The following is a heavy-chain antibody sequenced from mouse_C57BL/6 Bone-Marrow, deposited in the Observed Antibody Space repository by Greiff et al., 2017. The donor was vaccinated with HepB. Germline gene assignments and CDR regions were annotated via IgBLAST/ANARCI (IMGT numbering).Heavy chain of an antibody. Sequence: EVKLQESGAELVRPGASVKLSCTASGFNIKDDYMHWVKQRPEQGLEWIGWIDPENGDTEYASKFQGKATITADTSSNTAYLQLSSLTSEDTAVYYCTTGSNYPYYFDYWGQGTTLTVSS. CDR2: IDPENGDT. V-gene: IGHV14-4*01. CDR1: GFNIKDDY. CDR3: TTGSNYPYYFDY. J-gene: IGHJ2*01. D-gene: IGHD2-5*01.